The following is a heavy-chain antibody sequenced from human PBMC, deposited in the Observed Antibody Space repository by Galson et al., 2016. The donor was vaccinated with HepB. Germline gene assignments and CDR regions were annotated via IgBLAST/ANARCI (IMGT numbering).Heavy chain of an antibody. D-gene: IGHD3-10*01. V-gene: IGHV3-69-1*02. CDR2: ISMTAST. CDR3: ARGSPRGGSWFDP. CDR1: GFPFGDFT. J-gene: IGHJ5*02. Sequence: SLRLSCAGSGFPFGDFTMNWVRQAPGKGLEWVSSISMTASTYYADSVKGRLTISRDNAKSSVYLQMSSLRDEDTAVYYCARGSPRGGSWFDPWGQGTLVTVSS.